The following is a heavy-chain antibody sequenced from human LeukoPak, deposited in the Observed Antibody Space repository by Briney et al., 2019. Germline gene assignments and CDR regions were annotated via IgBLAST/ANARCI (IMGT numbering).Heavy chain of an antibody. J-gene: IGHJ3*02. CDR2: IYTSGST. CDR3: AREEIRGYSYGYI. CDR1: GGSISSGSYY. V-gene: IGHV4-61*02. Sequence: SETLSLTCTVSGGSISSGSYYWSWIRQPAGKGLEWIGRIYTSGSTNYNPSLKSRVTISVDTSKNQFSLKLSSVTAADTAVYYCAREEIRGYSYGYIWGQGTMVTVSS. D-gene: IGHD5-18*01.